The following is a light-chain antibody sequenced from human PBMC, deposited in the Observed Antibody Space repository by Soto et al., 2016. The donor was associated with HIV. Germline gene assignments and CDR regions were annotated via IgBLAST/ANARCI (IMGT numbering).Light chain of an antibody. CDR2: DDS. V-gene: IGLV3-21*02. CDR1: TLELKT. CDR3: QVWDNISGHTYV. J-gene: IGLJ1*01. Sequence: SYELTQPPSVSVASGETATITCGETTLELKTVHWYQQRPGQAPVLVLFDDSDRPSGIPERFSASKSQNTATLTIRRVEAGDEADFYCQVWDNISGHTYVFGTGTKVTVL.